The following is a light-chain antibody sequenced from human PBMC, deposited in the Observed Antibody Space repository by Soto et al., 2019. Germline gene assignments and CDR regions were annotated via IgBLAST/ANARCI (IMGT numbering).Light chain of an antibody. CDR2: GAS. CDR1: QSISSSY. Sequence: EIVLTQSPGTLSLSPGERATLSCRASQSISSSYFAWYQQKPGQAPRLLIYGASSRATDIPDRFSGSGSGTDFPRTISRLEPDDVAVYYCQEYGSSRTFGQGTKVEIK. V-gene: IGKV3-20*01. J-gene: IGKJ1*01. CDR3: QEYGSSRT.